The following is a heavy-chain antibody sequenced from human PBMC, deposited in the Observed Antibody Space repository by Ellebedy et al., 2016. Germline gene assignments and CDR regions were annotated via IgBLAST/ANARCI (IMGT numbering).Heavy chain of an antibody. D-gene: IGHD1-26*01. Sequence: GGSLRLSXAASGFTFSSYAMHWVRQAPGKGLEWVAVISYDGSNKYYADSVKGRFTISRDNSKNMLYLQMNSLRAEDTAVYYCARVRVVGATFGMFDYWGQGTLVTVSS. CDR2: ISYDGSNK. J-gene: IGHJ4*02. CDR3: ARVRVVGATFGMFDY. V-gene: IGHV3-30-3*01. CDR1: GFTFSSYA.